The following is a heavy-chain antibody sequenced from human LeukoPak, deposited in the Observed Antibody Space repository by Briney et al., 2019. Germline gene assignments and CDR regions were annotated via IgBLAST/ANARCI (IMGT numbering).Heavy chain of an antibody. CDR3: ASLRFYGSGSYYRKYYFDY. Sequence: PSETLSLTCTVSGCSISSYYWSWIRQPPGKGLEWIGYIYYSGSTNYNHSLKSRVAISVDTSKNQFSLKLSSVTAADTAVYYCASLRFYGSGSYYRKYYFDYWGQGTLVTVSS. D-gene: IGHD3-10*01. CDR1: GCSISSYY. V-gene: IGHV4-59*01. J-gene: IGHJ4*02. CDR2: IYYSGST.